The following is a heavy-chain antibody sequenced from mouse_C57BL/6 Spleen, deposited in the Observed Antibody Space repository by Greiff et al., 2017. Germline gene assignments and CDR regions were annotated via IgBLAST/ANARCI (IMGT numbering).Heavy chain of an antibody. J-gene: IGHJ3*01. CDR2: IDPSDSET. CDR1: GYTFTSYW. D-gene: IGHD2-9*01. Sequence: QVQLQQPGAELVRPGSSVKLSCKASGYTFTSYWMHWVKQRPIQGLEWIGNIDPSDSETHYNQKFKDKATLTVDKSSSTAYMQLSSLTSEDSAVYYCARAYYGNDGAWFAYWGQGTLVTVSA. CDR3: ARAYYGNDGAWFAY. V-gene: IGHV1-52*01.